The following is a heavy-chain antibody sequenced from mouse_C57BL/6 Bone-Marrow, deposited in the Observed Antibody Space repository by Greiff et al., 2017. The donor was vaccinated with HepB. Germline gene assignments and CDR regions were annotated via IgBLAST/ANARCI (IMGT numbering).Heavy chain of an antibody. CDR1: GSAFSCSW. CDR2: IYPGVGDT. J-gene: IGHJ2*01. V-gene: IGHV1-82*01. D-gene: IGHD4-1*01. CDR3: ARWDWDRRYYFDY. Sequence: QVQLQQSGPELVKPGASVQISCKASGSAFSCSWMYWVKQRPGTGLEWIGRIYPGVGDTNYNGKFKGKATLTADKSSSTAYMQLSSLTSEDSAVYFCARWDWDRRYYFDYWGQGTTLTVSS.